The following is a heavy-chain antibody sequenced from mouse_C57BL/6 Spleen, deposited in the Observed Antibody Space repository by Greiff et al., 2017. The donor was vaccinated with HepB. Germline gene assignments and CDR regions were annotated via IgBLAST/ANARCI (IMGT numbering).Heavy chain of an antibody. CDR3: TRKGTYYGSSLYWYFDV. CDR1: GYTFTDYE. V-gene: IGHV1-15*01. CDR2: IDPETGGT. D-gene: IGHD1-1*01. Sequence: QVQLKESGAELVRPGASVTLSCKASGYTFTDYEMHWVKQTPVHGLEWIGAIDPETGGTAYNQKFKGKAILTADKSSSTAYMELRSPTSEDSAVYYCTRKGTYYGSSLYWYFDVWGTGTTVTVSS. J-gene: IGHJ1*03.